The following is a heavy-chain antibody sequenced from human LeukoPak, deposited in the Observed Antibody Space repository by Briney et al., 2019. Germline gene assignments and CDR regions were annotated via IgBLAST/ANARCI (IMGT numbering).Heavy chain of an antibody. CDR1: GYTFTSYG. J-gene: IGHJ4*02. CDR2: ISAYNGNT. V-gene: IGHV1-18*01. D-gene: IGHD3-22*01. Sequence: ASVKVSCKASGYTFTSYGISWVRQAPGQGLEWMGWISAYNGNTNYAQKLQGRVTMTTDTYTSTAHMELRSLSSDDTAVYYCARNYYDSSGHPPFDYWGQGTLVTVSS. CDR3: ARNYYDSSGHPPFDY.